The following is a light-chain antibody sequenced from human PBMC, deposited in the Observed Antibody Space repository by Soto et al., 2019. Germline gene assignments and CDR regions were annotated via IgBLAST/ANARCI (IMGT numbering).Light chain of an antibody. J-gene: IGLJ3*02. CDR1: SGHSSYA. CDR2: LNSDGSH. Sequence: QLVLTQSPSASASLGASVKLTCTLSSGHSSYAIAWHQQQPENGPRYLMKLNSDGSHSKGDGIPDRFSGSSSGAERYLTISSLQSEDEADYYCQTWGTVIPWVFGGGTKLTVL. V-gene: IGLV4-69*01. CDR3: QTWGTVIPWV.